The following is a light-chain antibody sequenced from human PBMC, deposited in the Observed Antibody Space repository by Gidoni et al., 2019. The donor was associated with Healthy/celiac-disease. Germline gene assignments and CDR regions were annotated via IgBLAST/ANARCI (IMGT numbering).Light chain of an antibody. J-gene: IGKJ1*01. V-gene: IGKV1-5*03. CDR3: QQYNSYSWT. Sequence: DIQMTQSPSTLSASVGDRVTITCRASPSISSWLAWYQQKPGKAPKLLIYKASSLGSGVPSRFSGSGTGTEFTLTISSLQPDDFATYYCQQYNSYSWTFGQGTKVEIK. CDR1: PSISSW. CDR2: KAS.